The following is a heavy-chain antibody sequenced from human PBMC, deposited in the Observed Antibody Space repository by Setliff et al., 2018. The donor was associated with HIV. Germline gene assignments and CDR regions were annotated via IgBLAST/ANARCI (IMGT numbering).Heavy chain of an antibody. CDR1: GFTFSSYS. D-gene: IGHD4-4*01. V-gene: IGHV3-30*12. CDR3: AKTQTVITVYGPFDS. J-gene: IGHJ4*02. Sequence: GGSLRLSCAASGFTFSSYSMNWVRQAPGKGLEWVAVISYDGSNKYYADSVKGRFTISRDNSNNTVYLQMNSLRAEDTAMYYCAKTQTVITVYGPFDSWGQGTPVTVSS. CDR2: ISYDGSNK.